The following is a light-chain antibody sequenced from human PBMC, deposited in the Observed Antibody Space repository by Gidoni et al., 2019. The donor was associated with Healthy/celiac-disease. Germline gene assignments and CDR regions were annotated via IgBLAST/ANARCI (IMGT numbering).Light chain of an antibody. CDR2: DAS. CDR1: QAISNY. CDR3: EQYDNLPLT. Sequence: DSQMTQSPSSLSASVGDRVTITCQASQAISNYLHWYQQKPGKAPKLLIYDASNLETGDPSRFSGSGSGTEFTFTISSLQPEDIATYYCEQYDNLPLTFXGXTKVEIK. J-gene: IGKJ4*02. V-gene: IGKV1-33*01.